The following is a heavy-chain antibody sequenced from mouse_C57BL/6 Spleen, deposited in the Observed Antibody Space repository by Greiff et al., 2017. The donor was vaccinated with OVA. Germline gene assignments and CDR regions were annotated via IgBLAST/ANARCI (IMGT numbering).Heavy chain of an antibody. V-gene: IGHV1-82*01. D-gene: IGHD2-5*01. J-gene: IGHJ2*01. CDR2: IYPGDGDT. Sequence: QVQLKESGPELVKPGASVKISCKASGYAFSSSWMNWVKQRPGKGLEWIGRIYPGDGDTNYNGKFKGKATLTADKSSSTAYMQLSSLTSEDSAVYYCAREDSKGGNFDYWGQGTTLTVSS. CDR1: GYAFSSSW. CDR3: AREDSKGGNFDY.